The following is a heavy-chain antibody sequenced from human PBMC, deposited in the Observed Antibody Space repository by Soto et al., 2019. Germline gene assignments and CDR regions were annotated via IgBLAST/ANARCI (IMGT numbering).Heavy chain of an antibody. D-gene: IGHD4-17*01. CDR3: ARGVRDYGDLDY. J-gene: IGHJ4*02. CDR1: GFTFSSYG. CDR2: IWYDGSNK. V-gene: IGHV3-33*01. Sequence: PGGSLRLSCAASGFTFSSYGMHWVRQAPGKGLEWVAVIWYDGSNKYYADSVKGRFTISRDNSKNTLYLQMNSLRAEDTAVYYCARGVRDYGDLDYWGQGPLVTVSS.